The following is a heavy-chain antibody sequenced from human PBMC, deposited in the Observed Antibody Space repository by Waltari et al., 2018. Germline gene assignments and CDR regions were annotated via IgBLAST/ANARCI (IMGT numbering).Heavy chain of an antibody. CDR1: GYTFTGYY. Sequence: QVQLVQSGAEVKKPGASVKVSCKASGYTFTGYYMHWVRQAPGQGLEWMGRSNPNSGGTNYAQKFQGRVTMTRDTSISTAYMELSRLRSDDTAVYYCARLPSYYYDSSGYPAGDYYYYGMDVWGQGTTVTVSS. V-gene: IGHV1-2*06. CDR3: ARLPSYYYDSSGYPAGDYYYYGMDV. J-gene: IGHJ6*02. CDR2: SNPNSGGT. D-gene: IGHD3-22*01.